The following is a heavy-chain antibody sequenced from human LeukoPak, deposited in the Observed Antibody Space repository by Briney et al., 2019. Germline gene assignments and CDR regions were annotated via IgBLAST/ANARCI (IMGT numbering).Heavy chain of an antibody. CDR2: IHPNDAST. V-gene: IGHV5-51*01. Sequence: AGGSLKISCKASGYIFASYWIGWVRQMSGKGLEWMAIIHPNDASTTYTPSFQGQVIISADKSTSTAYLQWSTLKASDTAIYYCARHNNWGLDYWDRGTLLTVSS. J-gene: IGHJ4*02. CDR3: ARHNNWGLDY. D-gene: IGHD7-27*01. CDR1: GYIFASYW.